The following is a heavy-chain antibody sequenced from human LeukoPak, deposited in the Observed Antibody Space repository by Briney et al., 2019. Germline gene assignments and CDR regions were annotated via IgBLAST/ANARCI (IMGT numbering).Heavy chain of an antibody. CDR2: ISDSGSNT. CDR1: AFTFRTYA. Sequence: GGSLRLSCAASAFTFRTYAMTWVRQAPGKGLGWISAISDSGSNTFYADSVKGRFTISRDNSKNTLYLQMNSLRAEDTAVYYCARGGYSGYDLNFDYWGQGTLVTVSS. J-gene: IGHJ4*02. V-gene: IGHV3-23*01. D-gene: IGHD5-12*01. CDR3: ARGGYSGYDLNFDY.